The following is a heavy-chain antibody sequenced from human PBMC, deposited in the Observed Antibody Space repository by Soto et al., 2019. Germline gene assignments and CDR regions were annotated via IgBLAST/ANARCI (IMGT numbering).Heavy chain of an antibody. CDR3: ARGLITGSHYSGGWYYFDS. CDR2: INHSGSA. D-gene: IGHD6-19*01. Sequence: QVQLQQSGAGLLKPSETLSLTCAVYGESFSGYIWTWIRQPPGKGLQWIGQINHSGSASYNPSLTNRVTISAHTSNSQSSLELSSVTAADSAVYYSARGLITGSHYSGGWYYFDSWGQGTQVTVAS. V-gene: IGHV4-34*01. CDR1: GESFSGYI. J-gene: IGHJ4*02.